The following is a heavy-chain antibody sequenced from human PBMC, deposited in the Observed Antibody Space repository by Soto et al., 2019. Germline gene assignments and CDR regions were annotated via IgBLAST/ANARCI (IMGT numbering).Heavy chain of an antibody. CDR3: ARESEDLTSNFDY. CDR1: GFTFSRYS. CDR2: ISSTTNYI. V-gene: IGHV3-21*06. J-gene: IGHJ4*02. Sequence: PGGSLRLSCAASGFTFSRYSMNWVRQAPGKGLEWVSSISSTTNYIYYGDSMKGRFTISRDNAKNSLYLEMNSLRAEDTAVYYCARESEDLTSNFDYWGQGTLVTVAS.